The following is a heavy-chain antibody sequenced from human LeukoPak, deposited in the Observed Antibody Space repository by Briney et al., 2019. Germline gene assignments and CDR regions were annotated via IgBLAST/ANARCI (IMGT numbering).Heavy chain of an antibody. CDR1: GYTFTGYY. J-gene: IGHJ4*02. Sequence: ASVKVSCKASGYTFTGYYMHWVRQAPGQGLEWMAWINPNSGGTYYAQNFHDRITMTRDTSISSAYMELSRLRSDDTAIYYCARANALYCSSTSCLFDYWGQGTLVTVSS. CDR2: INPNSGGT. V-gene: IGHV1-2*02. D-gene: IGHD2-2*01. CDR3: ARANALYCSSTSCLFDY.